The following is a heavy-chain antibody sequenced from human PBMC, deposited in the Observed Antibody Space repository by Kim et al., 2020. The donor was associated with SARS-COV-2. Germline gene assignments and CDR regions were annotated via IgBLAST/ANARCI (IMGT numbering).Heavy chain of an antibody. J-gene: IGHJ1*01. Sequence: GGSLRLSCAASGFTFSSYSMNWVRQAPGKGLEWVSYISSSSSTIYYADSVKGRFTISRDNAKNSLYLQMNSLRDEDTAVYYCARGHSSGYFQYFQHWGQGTLVTVSS. CDR3: ARGHSSGYFQYFQH. CDR1: GFTFSSYS. D-gene: IGHD3-22*01. CDR2: ISSSSSTI. V-gene: IGHV3-48*02.